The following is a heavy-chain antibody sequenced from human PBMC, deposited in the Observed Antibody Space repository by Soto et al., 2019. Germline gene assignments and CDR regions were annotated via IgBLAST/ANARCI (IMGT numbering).Heavy chain of an antibody. V-gene: IGHV3-53*02. Sequence: EVQLVETGGGLIQPGGSLRLSCAASGFTVSSNYMNWVRQAPGKGLEWLSIIYSDGTTYYADSVQGRFTISRDNFKNTLYLQMNNLRAEDTAVYYCAILSNWGQGTLVTVSS. CDR1: GFTVSSNY. CDR3: AILSN. J-gene: IGHJ4*02. CDR2: IYSDGTT. D-gene: IGHD6-6*01.